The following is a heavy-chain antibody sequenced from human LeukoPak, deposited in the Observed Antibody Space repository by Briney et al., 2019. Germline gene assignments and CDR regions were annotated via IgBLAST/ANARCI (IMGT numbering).Heavy chain of an antibody. CDR2: ISAYNGNT. CDR1: AYTFSNYG. D-gene: IGHD3-10*01. V-gene: IGHV1-18*01. CDR3: ARDLDGSGSYYTDY. Sequence: KPGASVKVSCKASAYTFSNYGFNWVRQAPGQGLEWMGWISAYNGNTKYAQKLQGRFTMSTDTSTSTAYMELGSLTSDDTAVYYCARDLDGSGSYYTDYWGQGTLVTVSS. J-gene: IGHJ4*02.